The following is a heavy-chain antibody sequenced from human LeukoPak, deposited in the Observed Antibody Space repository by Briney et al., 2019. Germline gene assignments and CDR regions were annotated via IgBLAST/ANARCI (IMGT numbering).Heavy chain of an antibody. V-gene: IGHV3-7*01. J-gene: IGHJ6*02. CDR3: ATYTHWVAGDV. D-gene: IGHD3-16*01. CDR2: VNPDGSAK. Sequence: QPGGSLRLSCAASGFTFSSYAMSWVRQAPGKGLEWVANVNPDGSAKDYVDSVKGRFTISRDNAGNSLYLQMSSLRAEDTAVYYCATYTHWVAGDVWGQGTTVTVSS. CDR1: GFTFSSYA.